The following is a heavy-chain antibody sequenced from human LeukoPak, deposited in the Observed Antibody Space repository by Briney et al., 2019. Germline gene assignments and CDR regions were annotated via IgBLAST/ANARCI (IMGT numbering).Heavy chain of an antibody. Sequence: PGGSLRLSCAASGFTFSSYGMHWVRQAPGKGLEWVAVISYDGSNKHYADSVKGRFTISRDSSKDTLYLQMNSLRAEDTAVYYCANGDYGDHWGADYWGQGTLVTVSS. V-gene: IGHV3-30*18. J-gene: IGHJ4*02. CDR1: GFTFSSYG. D-gene: IGHD4-17*01. CDR2: ISYDGSNK. CDR3: ANGDYGDHWGADY.